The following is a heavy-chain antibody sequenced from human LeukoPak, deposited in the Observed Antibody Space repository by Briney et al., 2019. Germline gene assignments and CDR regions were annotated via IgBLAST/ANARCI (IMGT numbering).Heavy chain of an antibody. CDR2: IYYSGGT. D-gene: IGHD3-10*01. CDR3: ARNGITMVRGVTRADAFDI. Sequence: SETLSLTCTASGGSISSYYWSWIRQPPGKGLEWIGYIYYSGGTNYNPSLKSRVTISVDTSKNQFSLKLSSVTAADTAVYYCARNGITMVRGVTRADAFDIWGQGTMVTVSS. J-gene: IGHJ3*02. V-gene: IGHV4-59*08. CDR1: GGSISSYY.